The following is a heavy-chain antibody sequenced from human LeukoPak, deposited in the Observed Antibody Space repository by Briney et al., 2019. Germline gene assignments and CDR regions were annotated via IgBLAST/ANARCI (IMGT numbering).Heavy chain of an antibody. CDR1: GYTFTGYY. Sequence: GASVKVSCKASGYTFTGYYMHWVRQAPGQGLEWMGWINPNSGGTNYAQKLQGRVTMTTDTSTSTAYMELRSLRSDDTAVYYCARDSFALFGIVMVRGVLLPNFDYWGQGTLVTVSS. J-gene: IGHJ4*02. V-gene: IGHV1-2*02. CDR2: INPNSGGT. CDR3: ARDSFALFGIVMVRGVLLPNFDY. D-gene: IGHD3-10*01.